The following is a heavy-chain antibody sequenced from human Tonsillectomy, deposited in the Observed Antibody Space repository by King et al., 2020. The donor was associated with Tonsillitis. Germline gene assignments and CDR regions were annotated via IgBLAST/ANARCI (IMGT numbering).Heavy chain of an antibody. J-gene: IGHJ4*02. Sequence: QLQESGSGLVKPSQTLSLTCAVSGGSISSGGYSWSWIRQPPGKGLEWIGYIYHSGSTYYNPSLKSRVTISVDRSKNQISLKLSSVTAADTAVYYCARGYYYDSGSYNGAWPHFDYWGQGTLVTVSS. V-gene: IGHV4-30-2*01. CDR2: IYHSGST. CDR3: ARGYYYDSGSYNGAWPHFDY. CDR1: GGSISSGGYS. D-gene: IGHD3-22*01.